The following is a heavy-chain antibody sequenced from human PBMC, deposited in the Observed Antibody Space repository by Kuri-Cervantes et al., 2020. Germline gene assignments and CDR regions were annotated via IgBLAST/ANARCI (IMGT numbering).Heavy chain of an antibody. D-gene: IGHD3-9*01. V-gene: IGHV3-23*01. CDR1: GFTFSSYA. Sequence: GGSLRLSCAASGFTFSSYAMNWVRQAPGKGLERVSAISGSGDITYYADSVKGRFTISRDNSKSTLYLQMNSLRVEDTAVYYCAKGAKISGYYYFDYWGQGTLVTVSS. CDR3: AKGAKISGYYYFDY. CDR2: ISGSGDIT. J-gene: IGHJ4*02.